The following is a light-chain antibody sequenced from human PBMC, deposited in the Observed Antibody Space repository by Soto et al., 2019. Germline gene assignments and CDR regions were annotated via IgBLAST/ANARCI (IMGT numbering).Light chain of an antibody. V-gene: IGLV2-14*01. CDR2: EVS. CDR3: NSYTSSTTYV. CDR1: SSDVGSYNY. Sequence: QSALTQPASVSGSPGQSITISCTGTSSDVGSYNYVSWYQQHPGKAPKLMIFEVSNRPLRISNRFSGSKSGNTASLTISGLQAEDEADYYCNSYTSSTTYVFGTGTKLTVL. J-gene: IGLJ1*01.